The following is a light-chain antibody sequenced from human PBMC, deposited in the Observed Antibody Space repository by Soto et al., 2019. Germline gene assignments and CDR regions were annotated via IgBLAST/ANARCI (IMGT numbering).Light chain of an antibody. CDR1: SSDVGSYNL. J-gene: IGLJ3*02. Sequence: QSALTQSASVSGSPGQSITISCTGTSSDVGSYNLVSWYQQHPGKAPKLMIYEVSKRPSGVSNRFSGSKSGNTASLTISGLQAEDEADYYCCSYAGSSTPNWVFGGGTKLTVL. CDR3: CSYAGSSTPNWV. CDR2: EVS. V-gene: IGLV2-23*02.